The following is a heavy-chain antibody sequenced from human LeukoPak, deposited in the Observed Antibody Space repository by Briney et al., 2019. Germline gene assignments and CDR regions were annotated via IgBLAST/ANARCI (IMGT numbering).Heavy chain of an antibody. V-gene: IGHV1-18*01. D-gene: IGHD1-26*01. Sequence: ASVKVSCKASGYTFTNYGIGWVRQAPGQGLEWMGWISAYNANTNYAQRLQGRVTMTTDTSTSTAYMELRSLGSDDTAVYYCARDRWSGATGDYHYYYGMDVWGQGTTVTVSS. CDR2: ISAYNANT. J-gene: IGHJ6*02. CDR1: GYTFTNYG. CDR3: ARDRWSGATGDYHYYYGMDV.